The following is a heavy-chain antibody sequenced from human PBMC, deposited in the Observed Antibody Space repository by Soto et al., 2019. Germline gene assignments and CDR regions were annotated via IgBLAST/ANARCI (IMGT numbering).Heavy chain of an antibody. V-gene: IGHV3-30-3*01. D-gene: IGHD4-17*01. CDR3: ASGADYGGHSEPEF. Sequence: QVYLVEPGGGVVQPGRSLRLACAASGFTFSSYAMHWVRQVPGKGLEWMAVISYVGSQNFYAGSVKDRFTISRDNSKHRLYLQMNSLTAEDTAVYYCASGADYGGHSEPEFWGQGTLVTVSS. J-gene: IGHJ4*02. CDR1: GFTFSSYA. CDR2: ISYVGSQN.